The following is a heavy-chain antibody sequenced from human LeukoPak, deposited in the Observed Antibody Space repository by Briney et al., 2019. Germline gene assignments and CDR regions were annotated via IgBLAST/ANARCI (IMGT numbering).Heavy chain of an antibody. CDR3: ARLRPYDILTGSLYYFDY. Sequence: PSETLSLTCTVSGGSISSSSYYWGWIRQPPGKGLEWIGSIYYSGSTYNNPSLKSRVTISVYTSKNQFSLKLSSVTAADTAVYYCARLRPYDILTGSLYYFDYWGQGTLVTVSS. J-gene: IGHJ4*02. V-gene: IGHV4-39*01. D-gene: IGHD3-9*01. CDR1: GGSISSSSYY. CDR2: IYYSGST.